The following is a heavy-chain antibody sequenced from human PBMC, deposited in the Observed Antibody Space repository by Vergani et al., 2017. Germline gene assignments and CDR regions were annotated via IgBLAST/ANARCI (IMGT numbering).Heavy chain of an antibody. CDR1: GFTFTSSA. CDR2: IVVGSGNT. J-gene: IGHJ6*02. D-gene: IGHD2-15*01. CDR3: AVGPGGIVVVVAATGEYYYGMDV. Sequence: QMQLVQSGPEVKKPGTSVKVSCKASGFTFTSSAVQWVRQARGQRLEWIGCIVVGSGNTNYAQKFQERVTITRDMSTSTAYMELSSLRSEDTAVYYCAVGPGGIVVVVAATGEYYYGMDVWGQGTTVTVSS. V-gene: IGHV1-58*01.